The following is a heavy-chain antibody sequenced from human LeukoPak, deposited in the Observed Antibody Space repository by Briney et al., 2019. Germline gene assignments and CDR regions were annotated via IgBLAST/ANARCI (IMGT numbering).Heavy chain of an antibody. J-gene: IGHJ4*02. CDR2: INHSGST. V-gene: IGHV4-34*01. D-gene: IGHD3-16*01. Sequence: SETLSLTCAVYGGSFSGYYWSWIRQPPGKGLEWIGEINHSGSTNYNPSLKSRVTISVDTSKNQFSLKLSSVTAADTAVYYCARVRGDKPLDYWGQGTLVTVSS. CDR1: GGSFSGYY. CDR3: ARVRGDKPLDY.